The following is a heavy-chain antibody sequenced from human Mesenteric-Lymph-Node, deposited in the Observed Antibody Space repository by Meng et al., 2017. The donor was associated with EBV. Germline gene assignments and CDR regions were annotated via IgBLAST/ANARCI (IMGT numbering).Heavy chain of an antibody. J-gene: IGHJ4*02. V-gene: IGHV4-34*01. CDR2: GNHAGTT. D-gene: IGHD1-26*01. Sequence: QVLPQQWGAGLLQPSGPPSPTCTVYGGSFIDYYWTWILQPPGKGLEWIGEGNHAGTTIYNPSLESRVTISVDTSKNQFSLKLSSVTAADTAVYYCARLDRWELLRGLVYWGQGTLVTVFS. CDR1: GGSFIDYY. CDR3: ARLDRWELLRGLVY.